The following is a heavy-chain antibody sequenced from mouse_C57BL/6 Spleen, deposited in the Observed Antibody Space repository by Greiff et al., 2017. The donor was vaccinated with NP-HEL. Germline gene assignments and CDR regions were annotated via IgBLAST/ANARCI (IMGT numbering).Heavy chain of an antibody. CDR2: INPNNGGT. CDR1: GYTFTDYY. Sequence: VQLQQSGPELVKPGASVKISCKASGYTFTDYYMNWVKQSHGKSLEWIGDINPNNGGTSYNQKFKGKATLTVDKSSSTAYMELRSLTSEASAVYYCARFDGNSLYYDAMDYWGQGTSVTVSS. J-gene: IGHJ4*01. V-gene: IGHV1-26*01. CDR3: ARFDGNSLYYDAMDY. D-gene: IGHD2-1*01.